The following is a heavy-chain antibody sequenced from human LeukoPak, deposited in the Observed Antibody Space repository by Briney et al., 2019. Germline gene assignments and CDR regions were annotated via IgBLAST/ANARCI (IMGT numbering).Heavy chain of an antibody. Sequence: SETLSLTCTVTGVSISSGGYYWSWIRQHPGKGLEWIGYIYYSGSTYYNPSLKSRVTISVDTSKNQFSLKLSSVTAADTAVYYCARERYCSSTSCSSFDPWGQGTLVTVSS. CDR1: GVSISSGGYY. D-gene: IGHD2-2*01. CDR3: ARERYCSSTSCSSFDP. J-gene: IGHJ5*02. CDR2: IYYSGST. V-gene: IGHV4-31*03.